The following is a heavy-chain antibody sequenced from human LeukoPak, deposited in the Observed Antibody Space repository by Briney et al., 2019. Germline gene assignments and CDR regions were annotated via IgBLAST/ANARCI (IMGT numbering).Heavy chain of an antibody. D-gene: IGHD6-13*01. CDR3: ARRPHIAAAGTYFDY. V-gene: IGHV4-59*01. J-gene: IGHJ4*02. Sequence: SETLCLTCTVSGGSISSYYWSWIRQPPGKGLEWIGYIYYSGSTNYNPSLKSRVTISVDTSKNQFSLKLSSATAADTAVYYCARRPHIAAAGTYFDYWGQGTLVTVSS. CDR1: GGSISSYY. CDR2: IYYSGST.